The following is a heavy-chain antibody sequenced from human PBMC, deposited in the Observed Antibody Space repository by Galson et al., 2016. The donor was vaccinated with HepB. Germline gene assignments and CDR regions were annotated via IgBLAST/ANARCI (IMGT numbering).Heavy chain of an antibody. CDR3: ARHAVAARFGSLGAFDI. D-gene: IGHD6-6*01. Sequence: PALVTPTQTLTLTCSFSGFSLSTSGVGVGWIRQPPGKALEWLALIYWDDDRRSSPSLKRRLTNTKDTSKNQEVLTLTTMDPVDTATYFCARHAVAARFGSLGAFDIWGQGTMVTVSS. CDR1: GFSLSTSGVG. CDR2: IYWDDDR. V-gene: IGHV2-5*02. J-gene: IGHJ3*02.